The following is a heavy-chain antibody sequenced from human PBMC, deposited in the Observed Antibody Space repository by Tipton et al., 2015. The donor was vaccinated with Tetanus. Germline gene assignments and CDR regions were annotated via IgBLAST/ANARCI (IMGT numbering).Heavy chain of an antibody. CDR1: GYSFTSYS. CDR2: IYPGASDA. CDR3: ARHPSQDAFDI. J-gene: IGHJ3*02. Sequence: QLVQSGAEVKKPGESLKISCKGSGYSFTSYSIGWVRQMSGKGLEWMWIIYPGASDAIYSPSFQGQVTISADNSIRTAYVQWSSLKASDTAMYYCARHPSQDAFDIWGQGTMVTVSS. V-gene: IGHV5-51*01. D-gene: IGHD6-6*01.